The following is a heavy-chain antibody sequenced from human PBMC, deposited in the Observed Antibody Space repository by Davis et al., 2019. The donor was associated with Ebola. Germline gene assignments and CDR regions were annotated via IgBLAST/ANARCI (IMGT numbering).Heavy chain of an antibody. CDR1: GYIFTTYG. V-gene: IGHV7-4-1*02. CDR2: INTNTGNP. CDR3: ASLPDI. J-gene: IGHJ3*02. Sequence: ASVKVSCKASGYIFTTYGMHWLRQAPGQGLEWMGWINTNTGNPTYAEGFTGRFVFSLDTSVSTAYLKINSLKTEDTAVYYCASLPDIWGQGTMVTVSS.